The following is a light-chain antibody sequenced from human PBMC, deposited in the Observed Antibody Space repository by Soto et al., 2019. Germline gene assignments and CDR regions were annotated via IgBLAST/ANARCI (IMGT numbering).Light chain of an antibody. CDR1: QSISSW. V-gene: IGKV1-5*03. Sequence: DIQMTQSPSTLSASVGDRVTITCRASQSISSWLAWYQQKPGKAPKLLIYKASSLETGVPYSFSGSGSGTEFTLTISSLQPDDFATYYCQQYNSYSTCGQGTKVEIK. J-gene: IGKJ1*01. CDR2: KAS. CDR3: QQYNSYST.